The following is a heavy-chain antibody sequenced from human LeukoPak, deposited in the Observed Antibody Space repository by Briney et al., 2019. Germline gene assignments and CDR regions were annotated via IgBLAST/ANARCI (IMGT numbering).Heavy chain of an antibody. CDR2: IYSGGST. D-gene: IGHD6-6*01. CDR1: GFTVSSNY. Sequence: GGSLRLSCAASGFTVSSNYMSWVRQAPGKGLEWVSVIYSGGSTYYADSVKGRFTISRDNSKNTLFLQMNSLRAEDTAVYYCARARERSSSLVIYYYYGMDVWGQGTTVTVSS. J-gene: IGHJ6*02. CDR3: ARARERSSSLVIYYYYGMDV. V-gene: IGHV3-53*01.